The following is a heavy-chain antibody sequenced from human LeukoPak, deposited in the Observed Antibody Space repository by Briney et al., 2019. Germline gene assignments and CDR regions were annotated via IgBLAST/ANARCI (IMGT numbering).Heavy chain of an antibody. V-gene: IGHV4-59*08. CDR3: ARLRPYCSSTSCYGIDY. CDR1: GGSISSYY. CDR2: IYYSGST. D-gene: IGHD2-2*01. Sequence: SETLPLTCTVSGGSISSYYWSWIRQPPGKGLEWIGYIYYSGSTNYNPSLKSRVTISVDTSKNQFSLKLSSVTAADTAVYYCARLRPYCSSTSCYGIDYWGQGTLVTVSS. J-gene: IGHJ4*02.